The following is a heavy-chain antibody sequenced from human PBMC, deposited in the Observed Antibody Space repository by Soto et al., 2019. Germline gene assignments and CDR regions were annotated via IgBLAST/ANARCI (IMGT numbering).Heavy chain of an antibody. CDR1: GYTFTSSA. J-gene: IGHJ3*02. V-gene: IGHV1-3*01. D-gene: IGHD1-1*01. CDR3: ARARVHTRNDACDS. Sequence: ASVKVSCKASGYTFTSSAMHWVRQAPGQRLEWMGWINAGYGNTNYSQKFQGRVTMTRDTSASTVYLELSNLRSADTAVYYCARARVHTRNDACDSWGQVTMVAVAS. CDR2: INAGYGNT.